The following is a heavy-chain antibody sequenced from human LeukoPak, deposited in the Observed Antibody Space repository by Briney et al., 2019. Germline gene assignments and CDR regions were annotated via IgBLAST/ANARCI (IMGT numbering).Heavy chain of an antibody. J-gene: IGHJ4*02. CDR2: INPSGGDT. Sequence: GSSVPASCQASGYTFPSYYMHGVRQAPDKGVDWMGIINPSGGDTNYAQKFQGRVTITRDTSTRTVYMELSSLRSADTAVYFCARAPFDSSGYSYLDSGGQGTPVTVSS. CDR1: GYTFPSYY. CDR3: ARAPFDSSGYSYLDS. V-gene: IGHV1-46*01. D-gene: IGHD3-22*01.